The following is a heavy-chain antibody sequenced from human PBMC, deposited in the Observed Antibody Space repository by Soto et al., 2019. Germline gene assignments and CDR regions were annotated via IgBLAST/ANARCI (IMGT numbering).Heavy chain of an antibody. CDR2: ISSSGTTI. V-gene: IGHV3-11*01. J-gene: IGHJ4*02. CDR3: AREPSNWNYCFDY. Sequence: GGSLRLSCAASGFTFSDYYMSWIRQAPGKGLEWVSYISSSGTTIFYADSLRGRFTISRDNAKKSLYLQMNSRRGEDTAVYYCAREPSNWNYCFDYWGQGTLVTVSS. D-gene: IGHD1-7*01. CDR1: GFTFSDYY.